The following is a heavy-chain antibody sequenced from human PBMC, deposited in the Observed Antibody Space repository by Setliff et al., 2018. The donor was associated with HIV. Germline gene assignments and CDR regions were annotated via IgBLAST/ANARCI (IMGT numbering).Heavy chain of an antibody. D-gene: IGHD3-22*01. CDR3: ARGPYYYDSSGPFDY. J-gene: IGHJ4*02. CDR2: ISSSSSYI. Sequence: GGSLRLSCAASGFTFSSYSMNWVRQAPGKGLEWVSSISSSSSYIYYADSVKGRFAISRDNAKNSLYLQMNSLRAEDTAVYYCARGPYYYDSSGPFDYWGQGTLVTVSS. V-gene: IGHV3-21*01. CDR1: GFTFSSYS.